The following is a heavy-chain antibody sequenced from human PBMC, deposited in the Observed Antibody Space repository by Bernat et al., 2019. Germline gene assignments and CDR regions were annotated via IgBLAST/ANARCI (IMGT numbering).Heavy chain of an antibody. V-gene: IGHV3-23*01. CDR2: IGGRGGST. CDR1: GFTFGNYA. J-gene: IGHJ4*02. CDR3: AKAPPDY. Sequence: EEQLLESGGGLVQPGGSLRLSCAASGFTFGNYAMTWVRQAPGKGLEWVSGIGGRGGSTYYTDSVKGRFTISRDNSKNTLYLQMNSLRAEDTAVYYCAKAPPDYWGQGTLVTVSS.